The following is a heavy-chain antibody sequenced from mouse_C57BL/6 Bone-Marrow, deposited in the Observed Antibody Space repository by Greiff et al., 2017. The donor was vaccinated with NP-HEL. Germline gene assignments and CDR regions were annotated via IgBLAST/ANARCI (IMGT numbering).Heavy chain of an antibody. Sequence: QVQLQQPGAELVKPGASVKMSCKASGYTFTSYWITWVKQRPGQGLEWIGDIYPGSGSTNYNEKFKSKATLTVDTSSSPAYMQLSSLTSEDSAVYYCARDEGYDPYWYFDVWGTGTTVTVSS. V-gene: IGHV1-55*01. CDR1: GYTFTSYW. CDR2: IYPGSGST. D-gene: IGHD2-2*01. J-gene: IGHJ1*03. CDR3: ARDEGYDPYWYFDV.